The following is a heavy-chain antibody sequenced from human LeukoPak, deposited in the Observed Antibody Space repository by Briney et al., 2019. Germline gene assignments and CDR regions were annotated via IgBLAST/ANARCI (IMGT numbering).Heavy chain of an antibody. Sequence: PSETLPLTCKVSDDSLSSYYWSWIRQPPRKGLEWIGYIYSSRITNYNPSLKSRVAISVDTSKNQFSLKLSSVTAADTAVYYCARAVGATYFDYWGQGTLVTVSS. CDR3: ARAVGATYFDY. J-gene: IGHJ4*02. D-gene: IGHD1-26*01. CDR2: IYSSRIT. CDR1: DDSLSSYY. V-gene: IGHV4-59*01.